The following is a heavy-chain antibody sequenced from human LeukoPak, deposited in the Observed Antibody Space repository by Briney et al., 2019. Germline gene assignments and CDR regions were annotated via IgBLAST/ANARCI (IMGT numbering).Heavy chain of an antibody. CDR3: ARETTGYPYYFDY. J-gene: IGHJ4*02. Sequence: GGSLRLSCAASGFTVSTNYMSWVRQAPGKGLEQVSVIYSGGDRYYADSVKGRFTISRDSSKNTLYLQMNSLRSEDTAVYYCARETTGYPYYFDYWGQGTLVTVSS. V-gene: IGHV3-53*05. D-gene: IGHD6-25*01. CDR1: GFTVSTNY. CDR2: IYSGGDR.